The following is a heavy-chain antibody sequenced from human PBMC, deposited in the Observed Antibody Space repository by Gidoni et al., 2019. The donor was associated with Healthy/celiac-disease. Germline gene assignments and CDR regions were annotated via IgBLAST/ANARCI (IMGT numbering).Heavy chain of an antibody. CDR1: GFNFISYF. CDR3: AKGGGISPRTAKARENWFDP. Sequence: EVQLFESGGGLVQPGGSLRLYCAASGFNFISYFMSWVRSAPGKGLEWVSAISGSGGSTYCADSVKGRFNISRDNSKNTLYLKMTSLRAEDTAVDYCAKGGGISPRTAKARENWFDPWGEGTLVTVSS. V-gene: IGHV3-23*01. CDR2: ISGSGGST. J-gene: IGHJ5*02. D-gene: IGHD3-16*02.